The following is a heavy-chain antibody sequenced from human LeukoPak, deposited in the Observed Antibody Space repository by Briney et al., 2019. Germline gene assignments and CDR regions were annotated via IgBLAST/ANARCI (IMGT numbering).Heavy chain of an antibody. J-gene: IGHJ4*03. D-gene: IGHD1-1*01. CDR2: ISTSSSYI. V-gene: IGHV3-21*01. Sequence: GGSLRLSCAASGFTFSSYTMCWVRQAPGKGLEWVSSISTSSSYIYYADSVKGRFTISRDNAKNSLYLQMNSLRAEDTAVYYCARDPSTTGTTSAIDYWGQGTMVTVSS. CDR1: GFTFSSYT. CDR3: ARDPSTTGTTSAIDY.